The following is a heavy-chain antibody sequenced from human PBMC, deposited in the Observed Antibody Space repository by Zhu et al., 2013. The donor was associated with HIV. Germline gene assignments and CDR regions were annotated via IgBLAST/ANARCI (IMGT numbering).Heavy chain of an antibody. Sequence: QVQLVQSGAEVKKPGASVKVSCKASGYIFTGYYMHWLRQAPGQGLEWMGWINPNSGGTSYPQKFHGRVTMTRDTSISTAYLEVSRLRSDDTAVYYCAGPLNDFWSGLGYWGQGTLVTVSS. J-gene: IGHJ4*02. D-gene: IGHD3-3*01. CDR2: INPNSGGT. CDR3: AGPLNDFWSGLGY. V-gene: IGHV1-2*02. CDR1: GYIFTGYY.